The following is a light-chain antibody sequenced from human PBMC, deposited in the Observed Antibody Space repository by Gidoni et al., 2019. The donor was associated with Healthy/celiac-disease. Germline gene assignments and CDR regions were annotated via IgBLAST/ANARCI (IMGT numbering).Light chain of an antibody. J-gene: IGLJ2*01. Sequence: QSALTQPRSVSGSPGQSVTISCTGTSGDVGGYSFVSWYQQRPGLAPKLILFDVNTRPSGVPDRFSGSKSGNTASLTISGVQTDDEADYYCCSYAGSSTFVVFGGGTKLTVL. CDR3: CSYAGSSTFVV. CDR1: SGDVGGYSF. V-gene: IGLV2-11*01. CDR2: DVN.